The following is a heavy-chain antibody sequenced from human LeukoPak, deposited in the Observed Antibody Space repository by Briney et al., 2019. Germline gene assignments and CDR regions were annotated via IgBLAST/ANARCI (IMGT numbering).Heavy chain of an antibody. CDR2: IRYDGSNK. J-gene: IGHJ2*01. D-gene: IGHD1-26*01. V-gene: IGHV3-30*02. Sequence: PGGALRLSRAASGFTFSSYGMHWGPPAPGKGVGWGALIRYDGSNKYYADSVKGRFTISRDNSKNTLYLQMNSLRAEDTAVYYCATRVGATGNWCFDLWGRGTLVTVSS. CDR1: GFTFSSYG. CDR3: ATRVGATGNWCFDL.